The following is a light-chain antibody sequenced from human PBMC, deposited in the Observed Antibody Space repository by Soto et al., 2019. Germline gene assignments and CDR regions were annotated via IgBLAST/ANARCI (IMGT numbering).Light chain of an antibody. J-gene: IGLJ1*01. CDR3: SSYTISKTLV. CDR2: DVS. CDR1: SSDVGGYNY. Sequence: QSALTQPASVSGSPGQSITISCTGTSSDVGGYNYVSWYQQYPGKAPKLMIYDVSNRPSGVSNRFSGSKSGNTASLTISGLQAEDEADYYCSSYTISKTLVFGSWTKVTVL. V-gene: IGLV2-14*01.